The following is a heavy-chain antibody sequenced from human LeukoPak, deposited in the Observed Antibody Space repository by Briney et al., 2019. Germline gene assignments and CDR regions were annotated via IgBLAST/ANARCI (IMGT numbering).Heavy chain of an antibody. Sequence: GGSLRLSCAASGFTFSSYGMSWVRQAPGKGLEWVSAISGSGGSTYYADSVKGRFTISRDNSKNTLYLQMNSLRAEDTAVYYCARYPSGSIDYWGQGTLVTVSS. CDR1: GFTFSSYG. CDR3: ARYPSGSIDY. J-gene: IGHJ4*02. V-gene: IGHV3-23*01. CDR2: ISGSGGST. D-gene: IGHD1-26*01.